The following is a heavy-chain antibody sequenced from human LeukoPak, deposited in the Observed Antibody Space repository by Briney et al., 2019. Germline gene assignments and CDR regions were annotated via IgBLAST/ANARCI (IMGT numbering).Heavy chain of an antibody. CDR3: ARLYGSGWRSDAFDI. CDR2: IYYSGST. Sequence: SETLSLTCTVPGGSISSSSYYWGWIRQPPGKGLEWIGSIYYSGSTYYNPSLKSRVTISVDTSKNQFSLKLSSVTAADTAVYYCARLYGSGWRSDAFDIWGQGTMVTVSS. V-gene: IGHV4-39*01. D-gene: IGHD6-19*01. J-gene: IGHJ3*02. CDR1: GGSISSSSYY.